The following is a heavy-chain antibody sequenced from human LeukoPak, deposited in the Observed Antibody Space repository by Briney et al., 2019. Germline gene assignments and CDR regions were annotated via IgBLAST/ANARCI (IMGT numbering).Heavy chain of an antibody. D-gene: IGHD4-17*01. Sequence: GSSVKVSCKASGGTFSRFTISWVRQAPGQGFEWMGGITPIFGTANFAQKFQGRVTITADESTSTAYMELSSLRSEDTAVYYCARGGDYHYYYGMDVWGQGTTVTVSS. CDR3: ARGGDYHYYYGMDV. J-gene: IGHJ6*02. CDR2: ITPIFGTA. V-gene: IGHV1-69*01. CDR1: GGTFSRFT.